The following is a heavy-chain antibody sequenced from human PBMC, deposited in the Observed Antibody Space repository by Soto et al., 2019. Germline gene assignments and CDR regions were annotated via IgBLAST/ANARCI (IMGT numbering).Heavy chain of an antibody. CDR2: IYYSGST. CDR3: ASAPPVPGPLRAADDYGMDV. J-gene: IGHJ6*02. D-gene: IGHD6-25*01. Sequence: SETLSLTCTVSGGSISSGGYYWSLILQHQGKGLQWIGYIYYSGSTYYNPSLKSRVTISGDTSKNQVSLKLSSVTAADTAVYYCASAPPVPGPLRAADDYGMDVWRQGTTVTAP. V-gene: IGHV4-31*03. CDR1: GGSISSGGYY.